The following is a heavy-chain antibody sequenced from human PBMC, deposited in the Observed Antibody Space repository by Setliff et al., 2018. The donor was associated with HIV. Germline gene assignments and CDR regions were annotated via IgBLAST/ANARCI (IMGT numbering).Heavy chain of an antibody. CDR3: ACGAAAGTDYYYYYYMDV. J-gene: IGHJ6*03. D-gene: IGHD6-13*01. Sequence: PSETLSLTCTVSGGSLSSSSYYWGWIRQPPGKGLEWIGSIYYSGSTYYNPSLKSRVTISVDTSKNQFSLKLSSVTAADTAVYYCACGAAAGTDYYYYYYMDVWGKGTTVTVSS. CDR2: IYYSGST. CDR1: GGSLSSSSYY. V-gene: IGHV4-39*01.